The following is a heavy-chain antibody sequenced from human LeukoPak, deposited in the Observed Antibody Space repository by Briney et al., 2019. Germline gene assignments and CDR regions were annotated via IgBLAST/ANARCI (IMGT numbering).Heavy chain of an antibody. D-gene: IGHD7-27*01. J-gene: IGHJ6*02. V-gene: IGHV4-59*01. CDR1: GGSISSYY. CDR2: IYYSGST. Sequence: PSETLSLTCTVSGGSISSYYWSWIRQPPGKGLEWIGYIYYSGSTSYNPSLKSRVTISVDTSKNQFSLKLSSVTAADTAVYYCARDSGGMDVWGQGTTVTVSS. CDR3: ARDSGGMDV.